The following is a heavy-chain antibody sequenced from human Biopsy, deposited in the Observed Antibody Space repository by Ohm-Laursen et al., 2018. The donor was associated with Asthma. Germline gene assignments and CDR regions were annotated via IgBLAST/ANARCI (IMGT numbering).Heavy chain of an antibody. J-gene: IGHJ6*02. CDR3: ASPSSSREILYYYYNMDI. D-gene: IGHD6-13*01. V-gene: IGHV1-69*06. CDR1: GGMFGNYA. CDR2: ISPVFGSA. Sequence: SSVKVSCKASGGMFGNYAISWVRQAPGLGLEWMGGISPVFGSANIAQKFQGRVTISADIFTKTAYLEVSSLRSDDTAVYYCASPSSSREILYYYYNMDIWGQGTTVTV.